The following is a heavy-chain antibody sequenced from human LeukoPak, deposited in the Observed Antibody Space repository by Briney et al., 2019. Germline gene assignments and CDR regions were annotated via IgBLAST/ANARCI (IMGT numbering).Heavy chain of an antibody. J-gene: IGHJ4*02. Sequence: GGSLRISCAASGFTFSSYWMHWVRQAPGKGLVWVSVINSDGSSTRYADSVKGRFTISRDNAKNTLYLQMNSLRAEDTAVYYCARHLNYYLDYWGQGTLVTVSS. CDR2: INSDGSST. CDR1: GFTFSSYW. V-gene: IGHV3-74*01. D-gene: IGHD3-10*01. CDR3: ARHLNYYLDY.